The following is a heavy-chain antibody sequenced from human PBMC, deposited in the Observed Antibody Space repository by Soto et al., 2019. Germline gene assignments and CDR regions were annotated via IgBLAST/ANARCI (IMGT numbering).Heavy chain of an antibody. Sequence: QVRLVQSGAEVKEPGDSVRVSCEASGYTFTAYHIHWVRQAPGQGLEWMGWINPKFGDTGYAQDFQGRGSMTSDMSISTVYMELSRLTSDDTAIYYCARNMDYYYGRGSGNGHGVWGQGTTVTVS. CDR1: GYTFTAYH. V-gene: IGHV1-2*02. D-gene: IGHD3-10*02. J-gene: IGHJ6*02. CDR2: INPKFGDT. CDR3: ARNMDYYYGRGSGNGHGV.